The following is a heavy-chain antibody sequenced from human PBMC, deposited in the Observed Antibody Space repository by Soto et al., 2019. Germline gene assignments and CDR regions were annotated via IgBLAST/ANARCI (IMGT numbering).Heavy chain of an antibody. J-gene: IGHJ6*02. D-gene: IGHD3-3*01. V-gene: IGHV3-30*18. CDR1: GFTFSSYG. Sequence: QVQLVESGGGVVQPGRSLRLSCAASGFTFSSYGIHWVRQAPGKGLEGVAFISDDGNNKYYADSVKGRFTISRDNFRNTLYLQMNSLRGEDTAVYYCAKRRNVLRFLEWSSGMEVWGQGTTVNVSS. CDR3: AKRRNVLRFLEWSSGMEV. CDR2: ISDDGNNK.